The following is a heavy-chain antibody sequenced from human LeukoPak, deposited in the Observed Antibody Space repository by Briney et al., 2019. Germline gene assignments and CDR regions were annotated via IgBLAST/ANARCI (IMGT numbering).Heavy chain of an antibody. Sequence: PSETLSLTCAVYGGSFSGYYWSWIRQPPGKGLEWIGEINHSGSTNYNPSLKSRVTISVDTSKDQFSLKLSSVTAADTAVYYCARPPNYYVWGEPPWGREPRVTVPS. J-gene: IGHJ5*02. V-gene: IGHV4-34*01. D-gene: IGHD3-10*02. CDR3: ARPPNYYVWGEPP. CDR1: GGSFSGYY. CDR2: INHSGST.